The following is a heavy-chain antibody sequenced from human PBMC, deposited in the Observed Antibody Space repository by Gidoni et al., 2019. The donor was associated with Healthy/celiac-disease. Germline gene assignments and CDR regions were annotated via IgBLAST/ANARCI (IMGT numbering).Heavy chain of an antibody. CDR3: ARHNTMIVAHDAFDI. V-gene: IGHV4-39*01. CDR2: IYYRGST. CDR1: GGSISISSYY. J-gene: IGHJ3*02. D-gene: IGHD3-22*01. Sequence: QLQLQESGPGLVKPSETLSLTCTVSGGSISISSYYWGWIRQPPGKGLEWIGGIYYRGSTYYNPSLKSRVTISVDTSKNQFSLKLSSVTAADTAVYYCARHNTMIVAHDAFDIWGQGTMVTVSS.